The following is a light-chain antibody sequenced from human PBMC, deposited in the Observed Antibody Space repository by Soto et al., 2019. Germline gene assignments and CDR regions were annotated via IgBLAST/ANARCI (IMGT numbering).Light chain of an antibody. CDR3: SSYTSSSTQV. J-gene: IGLJ2*01. V-gene: IGLV2-14*01. CDR1: SSDVGGYNY. CDR2: DVS. Sequence: QSAVTQPASVSGSPGQSITISCTGTSSDVGGYNYVSWYQQHPGKAPKVMIYDVSNRPSGVSNRFSGSKSGNTASLTISGLQAEDEADYYCSSYTSSSTQVFGGGTKLTVL.